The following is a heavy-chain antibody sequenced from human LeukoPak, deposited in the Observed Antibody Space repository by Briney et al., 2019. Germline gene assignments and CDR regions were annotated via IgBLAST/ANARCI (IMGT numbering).Heavy chain of an antibody. CDR1: GYSISSGYH. J-gene: IGHJ4*02. Sequence: SETLSLTCSVSGYSISSGYHWGWIRQPPGKGLEWIGTIFHSGSTYYNPSLKSRVTISVDTSNNQFSLKLSSVTAADTAVYYCARGRDGYNFLNRGEYYYFDYWGQGTLVTVSS. D-gene: IGHD5-24*01. CDR3: ARGRDGYNFLNRGEYYYFDY. CDR2: IFHSGST. V-gene: IGHV4-38-2*02.